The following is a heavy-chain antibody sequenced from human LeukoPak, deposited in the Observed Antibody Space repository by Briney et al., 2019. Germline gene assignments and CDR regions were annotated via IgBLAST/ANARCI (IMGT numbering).Heavy chain of an antibody. J-gene: IGHJ4*02. CDR1: GVSISSYY. Sequence: SETLSLTCTVSGVSISSYYWSWIRQPAGKGLEWIGRIYTSGSTNYNPSLKSRVTMSVDTSRNQFSLKLSSVTAADTAVYYCARDGYFYDSSGYRYFDYWGQGALVTVSS. CDR3: ARDGYFYDSSGYRYFDY. D-gene: IGHD3-22*01. V-gene: IGHV4-4*07. CDR2: IYTSGST.